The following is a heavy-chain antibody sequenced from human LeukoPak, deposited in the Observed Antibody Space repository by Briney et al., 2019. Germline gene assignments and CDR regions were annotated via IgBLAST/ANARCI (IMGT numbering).Heavy chain of an antibody. CDR3: ARDHTVRYWYFDL. J-gene: IGHJ2*01. D-gene: IGHD4-11*01. Sequence: GRCLRLSCAASGLTFSSYWMHWVRQAPGKGRVWVSRINSDGRSTSYADSVKGRFTISRDNTKNTLYLQMNSLRAEDTAVYYCARDHTVRYWYFDLWGRGTLVTVSS. CDR2: INSDGRST. CDR1: GLTFSSYW. V-gene: IGHV3-74*01.